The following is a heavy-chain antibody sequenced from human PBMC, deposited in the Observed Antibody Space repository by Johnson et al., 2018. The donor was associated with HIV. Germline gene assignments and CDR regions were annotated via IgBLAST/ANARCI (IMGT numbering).Heavy chain of an antibody. V-gene: IGHV3-15*01. CDR2: VKGATDGATI. CDR3: TTGLYWNDAFDI. CDR1: GFSFNDAW. J-gene: IGHJ3*02. D-gene: IGHD1-1*01. Sequence: VQLVESGGGLVKPGGSLRLSCAASGFSFNDAWMNWVRQTPGKGVEWVGRVKGATDGATIDYAAPVKGRFTISRDGSKNTLYLRMKSLKTEDTGIYYCTTGLYWNDAFDIWGQGTMVSVSS.